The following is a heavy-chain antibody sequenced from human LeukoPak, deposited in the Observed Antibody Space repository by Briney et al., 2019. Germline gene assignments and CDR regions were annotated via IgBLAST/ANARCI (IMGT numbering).Heavy chain of an antibody. D-gene: IGHD2-21*02. Sequence: GGSLRLSCAASGFTFSSYWMSWVRQAPWKGLEWVSAISGSGGSTYYADSVKGRFTISRDNSKNTLYLQMNSLRAEATAVYYCAKDLEAYCGGDCSGWFDPWGQGTLVTVSS. CDR1: GFTFSSYW. CDR2: ISGSGGST. V-gene: IGHV3-23*01. J-gene: IGHJ5*02. CDR3: AKDLEAYCGGDCSGWFDP.